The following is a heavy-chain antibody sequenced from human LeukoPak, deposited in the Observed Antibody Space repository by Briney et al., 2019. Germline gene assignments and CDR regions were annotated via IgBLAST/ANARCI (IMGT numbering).Heavy chain of an antibody. CDR1: GFTVSYNY. CDR2: IYSGGST. CDR3: ARDALGNYDTSGYLGY. V-gene: IGHV3-53*01. J-gene: IGHJ4*02. Sequence: GGSLRLSCAVSGFTVSYNYKSWVRQAPGKGLEWVSVIYSGGSTYYADSVKGRFTISRDNSKNTLFLQMNSLRAEDTAVYYCARDALGNYDTSGYLGYWGQGTLVTVSS. D-gene: IGHD3-22*01.